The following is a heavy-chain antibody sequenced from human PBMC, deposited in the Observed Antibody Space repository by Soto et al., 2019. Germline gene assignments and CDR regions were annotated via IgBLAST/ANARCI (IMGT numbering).Heavy chain of an antibody. CDR1: GYTFTSYG. J-gene: IGHJ6*02. CDR3: ASYTIFGVVGPGGMDV. Sequence: ASVKVSCKASGYTFTSYGISWVRQAPGQGLEWMGWISAYNGNTNYAQKLQGRVTMTTDTSTSTAYMELRSLRSDDTAVYYCASYTIFGVVGPGGMDVWGQGATVTVSS. V-gene: IGHV1-18*04. D-gene: IGHD3-3*01. CDR2: ISAYNGNT.